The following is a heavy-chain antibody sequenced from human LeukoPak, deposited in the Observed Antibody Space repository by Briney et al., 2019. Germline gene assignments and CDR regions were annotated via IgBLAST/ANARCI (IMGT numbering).Heavy chain of an antibody. CDR1: GGSISSSSYY. CDR3: ARDRACSNGVCSYFDY. V-gene: IGHV4-39*01. Sequence: SETLSLTCTVSGGSISSSSYYWGWIRQPPGKGLEWIGSIYYSGSTYYNPSLKSRVTVSADTSKNQFSLKLTSVTAADTALYYCARDRACSNGVCSYFDYWGQGTLVTVSS. D-gene: IGHD2-8*01. CDR2: IYYSGST. J-gene: IGHJ4*02.